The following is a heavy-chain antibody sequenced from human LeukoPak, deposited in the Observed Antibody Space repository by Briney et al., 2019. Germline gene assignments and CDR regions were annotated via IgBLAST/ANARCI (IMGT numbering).Heavy chain of an antibody. J-gene: IGHJ3*02. CDR2: ISDDGTTT. Sequence: GGSLRLSCEASGFTFSYYGIHWVPQAPDKGLERVAVISDDGTTTFYADSVKGRVTISRDNSKNTLYLQMNSLRADDTAVYYCAKDQGSGWFGGFDIWGQGTMVTVSS. V-gene: IGHV3-30*02. CDR3: AKDQGSGWFGGFDI. CDR1: GFTFSYYG. D-gene: IGHD6-19*01.